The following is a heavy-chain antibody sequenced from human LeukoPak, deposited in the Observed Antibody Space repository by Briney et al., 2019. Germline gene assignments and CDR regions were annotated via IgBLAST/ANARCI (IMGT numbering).Heavy chain of an antibody. CDR3: AKDLGRSYAWVLAFDY. J-gene: IGHJ4*02. CDR2: ISWNSGSI. V-gene: IGHV3-9*01. Sequence: PGGSLRLSCAASGFTFDDYAMHWVRQAPGKGLEWVSGISWNSGSIGYADSVKSRFTISRDNAKNSLYLQMNSLRAEDTALYYCAKDLGRSYAWVLAFDYWGQGTLVTVSS. CDR1: GFTFDDYA. D-gene: IGHD3-16*01.